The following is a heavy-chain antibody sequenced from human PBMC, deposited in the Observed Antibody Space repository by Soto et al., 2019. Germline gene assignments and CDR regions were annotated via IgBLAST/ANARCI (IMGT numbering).Heavy chain of an antibody. CDR2: IYWNNDQ. Sequence: QITLKESGPTLVKPTQTLTLTCTFSGFSLSTSGVGVGWIRQPPGKALEWLAVIYWNNDQHFSPSLASRLTIRTDTSKHPVVLTVPSLDPVGPATYYCARRLFESAPILATTAILGWFDPWGQGTLVTVSS. V-gene: IGHV2-5*01. J-gene: IGHJ5*02. D-gene: IGHD2-2*02. CDR1: GFSLSTSGVG. CDR3: ARRLFESAPILATTAILGWFDP.